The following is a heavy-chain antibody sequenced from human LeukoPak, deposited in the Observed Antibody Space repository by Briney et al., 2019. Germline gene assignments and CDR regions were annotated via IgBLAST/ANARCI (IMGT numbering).Heavy chain of an antibody. Sequence: ASVKVSCKASGYTFTRYYMHWVRQAPGQGLEWMGFINPSGGSTSYAQKFQGRVTMTRDTSTSTVYMELSSLRSEDTAVYYCARYDASGLDYWGQGTLVTVSS. D-gene: IGHD3-10*01. J-gene: IGHJ4*02. CDR1: GYTFTRYY. CDR2: INPSGGST. CDR3: ARYDASGLDY. V-gene: IGHV1-46*03.